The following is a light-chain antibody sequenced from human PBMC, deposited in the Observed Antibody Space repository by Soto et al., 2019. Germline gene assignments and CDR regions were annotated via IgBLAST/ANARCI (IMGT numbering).Light chain of an antibody. CDR1: QGISSF. V-gene: IGKV1-9*01. CDR2: AAS. J-gene: IGKJ1*01. Sequence: IQLTQSPSSLSASVGDSVTITCRASQGISSFLAWYQQKPGKAPKLLIYAASTLQSGVPSRFSGSGSGTEFTLTISSLQPEDFATYYCLRHDLYPWTFGQGTKVDI. CDR3: LRHDLYPWT.